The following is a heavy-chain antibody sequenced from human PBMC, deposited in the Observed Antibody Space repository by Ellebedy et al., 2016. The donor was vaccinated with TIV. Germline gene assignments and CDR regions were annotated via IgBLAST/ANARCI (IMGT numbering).Heavy chain of an antibody. CDR1: GFTFSSYS. CDR3: SRGGGCGGGTCYYPDF. J-gene: IGHJ4*02. V-gene: IGHV3-21*01. D-gene: IGHD2-15*01. Sequence: GESLKISCAASGFTFSSYSLNWVRQAPGKGLERVSSISKISSYADSVRGRFTISRDNAKNSLYLQMNSLRAEDTAVYDWSRGGGCGGGTCYYPDFWGQGTLVTVSS. CDR2: ISKISSY.